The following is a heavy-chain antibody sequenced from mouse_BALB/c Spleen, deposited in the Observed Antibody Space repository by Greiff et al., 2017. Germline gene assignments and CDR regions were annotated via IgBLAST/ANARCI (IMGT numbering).Heavy chain of an antibody. Sequence: VQLQQSGAELARPGASVKMSCKASAYTFTSYTMHWVKQRPGQGLEWIGYINPSSGYTNYNQKFKDKATLTADKSSSTAYMQLSSLTSEDSAVYYCARAGPLYYAMDYWGQGTSVTVSS. V-gene: IGHV1-4*01. CDR3: ARAGPLYYAMDY. D-gene: IGHD6-1*01. CDR2: INPSSGYT. J-gene: IGHJ4*01. CDR1: AYTFTSYT.